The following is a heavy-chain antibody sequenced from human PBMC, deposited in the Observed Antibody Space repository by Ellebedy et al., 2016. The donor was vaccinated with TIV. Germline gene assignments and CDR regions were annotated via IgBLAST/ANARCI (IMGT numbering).Heavy chain of an antibody. D-gene: IGHD3-16*02. CDR1: GFTFSSYG. Sequence: PGGSLRLSCAASGFTFSSYGMHWVRQAPGKGLEWVAVIWYDGSNKNYADSVRGRFTSSRDNSKKTLYLQMSSLRAEDTAVYYCARDSGYDHVGGSYRPTYFDYWGQGTLVTVSS. J-gene: IGHJ4*02. V-gene: IGHV3-33*01. CDR2: IWYDGSNK. CDR3: ARDSGYDHVGGSYRPTYFDY.